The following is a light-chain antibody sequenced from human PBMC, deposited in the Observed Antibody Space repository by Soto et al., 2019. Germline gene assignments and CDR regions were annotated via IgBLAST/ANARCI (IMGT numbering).Light chain of an antibody. CDR3: TSYTSSSTDV. CDR1: SSDVGGYNY. Sequence: QSALTQPASVSGSPGQSITISCTGTSSDVGGYNYVSWYQQHPGKAPKLLIYEVRHRPSGISNRFSGSKSGNTASLTISGLQAEDEADFYCTSYTSSSTDVFGTGTKLTVL. J-gene: IGLJ1*01. V-gene: IGLV2-14*01. CDR2: EVR.